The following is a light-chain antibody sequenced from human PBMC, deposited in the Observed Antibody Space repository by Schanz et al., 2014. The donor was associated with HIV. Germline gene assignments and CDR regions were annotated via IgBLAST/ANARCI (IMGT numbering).Light chain of an antibody. CDR2: ANS. J-gene: IGKJ4*02. Sequence: EIVMTQSPATLYVSPGEGATLSCRASQSVGGNQIAWYQHRRGQAPRLLFYANSFRATGVPDRFSGTGSGTDFTLTISRLEPDDFAVYYCHHYGDSRGTFGGGTEVDI. CDR3: HHYGDSRGT. CDR1: QSVGGNQ. V-gene: IGKV3-20*01.